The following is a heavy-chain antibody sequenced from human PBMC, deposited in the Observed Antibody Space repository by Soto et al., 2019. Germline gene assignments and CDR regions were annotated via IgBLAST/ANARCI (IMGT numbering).Heavy chain of an antibody. Sequence: EVQLVESGGGLVQPGGSLRLSCAASGFTFSSYWMHWVRQAPGKGLVWVSRINSDGSSTSYADSVKGRFTISRDNAKNTLYLQMNSLRDEDTAVYYCARDPLAAAPCDYWGQGTLVTVSS. D-gene: IGHD6-13*01. CDR2: INSDGSST. V-gene: IGHV3-74*01. CDR3: ARDPLAAAPCDY. J-gene: IGHJ4*02. CDR1: GFTFSSYW.